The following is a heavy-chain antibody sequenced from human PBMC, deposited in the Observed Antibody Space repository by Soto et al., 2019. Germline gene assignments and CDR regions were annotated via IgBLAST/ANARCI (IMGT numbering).Heavy chain of an antibody. CDR1: GYTFTSHD. Sequence: QVQLVQSGAEMKTPGASVKVSCKASGYTFTSHDINWVRQVTGQGLEWMGWMNPNSGVTGYAQKFQGRVTMNRNNSISTAYMELSSLRSEDTAVYYCVRDGDGYGTTFDYWGQGTLVPVSS. CDR2: MNPNSGVT. V-gene: IGHV1-8*01. D-gene: IGHD5-18*01. J-gene: IGHJ4*02. CDR3: VRDGDGYGTTFDY.